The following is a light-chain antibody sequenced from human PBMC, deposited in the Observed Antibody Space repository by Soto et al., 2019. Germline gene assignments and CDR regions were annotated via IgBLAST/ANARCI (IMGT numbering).Light chain of an antibody. CDR1: QSISNS. V-gene: IGKV1-39*01. Sequence: DIQMTQSPSSLSASVGDRVTITCRASQSISNSLHWYQQKPGKAPNLLIYDASNLQSGVPSRFTGSGSGTDFTLTISNLKPEDCASYYGQQSYSINSFAFGQGTKLEIK. CDR2: DAS. CDR3: QQSYSINSFA. J-gene: IGKJ2*01.